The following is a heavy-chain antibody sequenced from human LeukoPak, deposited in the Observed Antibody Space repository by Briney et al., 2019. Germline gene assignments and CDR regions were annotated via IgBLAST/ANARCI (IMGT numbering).Heavy chain of an antibody. Sequence: GGSLRLSCAASGFTFSSYSMNWVRQAPGKGLEWVSYISSSSSTIYYADSVKGRFTISRDNAKNSLYLQMNSLRAEDTAVYYCARYDFWSGLGLSGWGQGTLVTVSS. D-gene: IGHD3-3*01. CDR3: ARYDFWSGLGLSG. CDR2: ISSSSSTI. CDR1: GFTFSSYS. V-gene: IGHV3-48*01. J-gene: IGHJ4*02.